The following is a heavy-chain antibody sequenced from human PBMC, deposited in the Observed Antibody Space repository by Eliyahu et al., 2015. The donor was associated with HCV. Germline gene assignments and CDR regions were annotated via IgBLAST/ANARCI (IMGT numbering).Heavy chain of an antibody. D-gene: IGHD1-26*01. CDR3: YRPNAYTGRFSL. Sequence: EVQLVQSGPEVRKPGESLKXSCTGSGYNFDTXWIGWVRQMPGKGLEWMGSIYPGDSDTRYSPSFEGQVTFSTDTSITTAFLQWSSLKASDTAMYYCYRPNAYTGRFSLWGQGTLVTVSS. CDR1: GYNFDTXW. V-gene: IGHV5-51*03. J-gene: IGHJ4*02. CDR2: IYPGDSDT.